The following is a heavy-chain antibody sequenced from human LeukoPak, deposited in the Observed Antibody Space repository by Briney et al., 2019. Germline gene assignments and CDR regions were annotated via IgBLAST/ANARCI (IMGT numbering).Heavy chain of an antibody. Sequence: PGRSLRLSCAASGFTFSNYSMHWVRQAPGKGLEWVAVISSDGTNKYYADSVKGRFTISRDNSKNTLFLQMNSLRAEDTAVYYCAKDGLWFGDLTYFDYWGQGTLVTVSS. CDR2: ISSDGTNK. CDR3: AKDGLWFGDLTYFDY. V-gene: IGHV3-30*18. CDR1: GFTFSNYS. J-gene: IGHJ4*02. D-gene: IGHD3-10*01.